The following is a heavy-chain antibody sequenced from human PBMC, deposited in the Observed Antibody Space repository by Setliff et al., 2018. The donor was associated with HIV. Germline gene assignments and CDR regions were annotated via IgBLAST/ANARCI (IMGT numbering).Heavy chain of an antibody. CDR1: GGSFSGYH. V-gene: IGHV4-34*01. J-gene: IGHJ4*02. CDR2: INHTRNT. D-gene: IGHD1-26*01. Sequence: SETLSLTCAVYGGSFSGYHWNWIRQFPGKGLEWIGEINHTRNTQYNPSLKSRVTMSEETSKNQFSLKLKSVTAADTAIYFCARGKGGLVGPAEFDYWGPGTLVTVSS. CDR3: ARGKGGLVGPAEFDY.